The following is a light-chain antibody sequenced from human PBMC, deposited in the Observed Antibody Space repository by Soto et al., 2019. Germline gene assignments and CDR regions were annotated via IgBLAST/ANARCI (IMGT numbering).Light chain of an antibody. CDR2: GAS. V-gene: IGKV3-15*01. CDR3: QQYNNWPLT. CDR1: QSVSSN. Sequence: EIVMTQSPATLSVSPGERATLSCRASQSVSSNLAWYQQKPGQAPRLLIYGASTIATGIPARFSGSGSGTEFTLTLSSLQSEDVAVYYCQQYNNWPLTFGGGTKVEIK. J-gene: IGKJ4*01.